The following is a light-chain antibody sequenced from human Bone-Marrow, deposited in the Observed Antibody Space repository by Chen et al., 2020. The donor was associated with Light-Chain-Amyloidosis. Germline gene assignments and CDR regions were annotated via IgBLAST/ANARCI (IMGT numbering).Light chain of an antibody. CDR3: QQYHSWKT. J-gene: IGKJ1*01. Sequence: DIVMTQSPDSLAGSLGERATINCKSSQSVFSSSDNKNALAWYQQKPGQPPKLLISRASTRESGVPDRFSGSGTGTDFTLTISSLQAEDVAVYYCQQYHSWKTFGQGTKVEIK. CDR1: QSVFSSSDNKNA. V-gene: IGKV4-1*01. CDR2: RAS.